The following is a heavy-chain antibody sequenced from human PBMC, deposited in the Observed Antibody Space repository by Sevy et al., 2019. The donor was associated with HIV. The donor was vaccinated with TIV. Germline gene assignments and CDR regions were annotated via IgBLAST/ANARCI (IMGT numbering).Heavy chain of an antibody. V-gene: IGHV1-18*01. Sequence: SSVKVSCKASGYTFTSYGISWVRQAPGQGLEWMGWISAYNGNTNYAQKLQGRVTMTTDTSTSTAYMELRSLRSDDTAVYYCARDGFTVGATTVDYWGQGTLVTVSS. CDR3: ARDGFTVGATTVDY. CDR1: GYTFTSYG. J-gene: IGHJ4*02. D-gene: IGHD1-26*01. CDR2: ISAYNGNT.